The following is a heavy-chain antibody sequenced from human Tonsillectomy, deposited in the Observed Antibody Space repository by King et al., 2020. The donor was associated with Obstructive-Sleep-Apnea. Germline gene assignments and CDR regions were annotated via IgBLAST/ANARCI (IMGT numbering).Heavy chain of an antibody. D-gene: IGHD4-11*01. J-gene: IGHJ4*02. CDR1: GGSFSSHA. Sequence: QLVQSGAELKKPGSSVKVSCKASGGSFSSHAISWVRQAPGQGLEWMGGIIPTFDTANYAQKFQGRVTITADKSTSTAYMELSSLRSEDTAVYYCARGTTTISHLEYWGQGTPVTVSS. CDR2: IIPTFDTA. CDR3: ARGTTTISHLEY. V-gene: IGHV1-69*06.